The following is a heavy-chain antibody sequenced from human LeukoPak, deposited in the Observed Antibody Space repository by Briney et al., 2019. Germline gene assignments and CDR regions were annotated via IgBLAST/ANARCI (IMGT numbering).Heavy chain of an antibody. CDR1: GGSISSYY. J-gene: IGHJ5*02. V-gene: IGHV4-4*08. Sequence: SETLSLTCTVSGGSISSYYWSWIRQPPGKGLEWIGYIYDSGSTNYNPSLKSRVTISVDTSKNQFSLKLSSVTAADTAVYYCARKLARSNWFDPWGQGTLVTVSS. CDR3: ARKLARSNWFDP. D-gene: IGHD3-10*01. CDR2: IYDSGST.